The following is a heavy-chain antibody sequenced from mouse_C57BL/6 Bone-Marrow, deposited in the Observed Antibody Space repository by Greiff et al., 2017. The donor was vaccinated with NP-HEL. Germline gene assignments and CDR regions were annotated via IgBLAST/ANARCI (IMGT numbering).Heavy chain of an antibody. J-gene: IGHJ1*03. Sequence: QVQLQQPGTELVMPGASVKLSCMASGYTFTSYWMLWVKQRPGQGLEWIGNINPSNVGTNYNEKFKSKATLTVDKSSSTAYMQLSNLTSEDSAVYYCEKEGTEWYFDVWGTGSTVTVSS. CDR3: EKEGTEWYFDV. D-gene: IGHD3-1*01. V-gene: IGHV1-53*01. CDR1: GYTFTSYW. CDR2: INPSNVGT.